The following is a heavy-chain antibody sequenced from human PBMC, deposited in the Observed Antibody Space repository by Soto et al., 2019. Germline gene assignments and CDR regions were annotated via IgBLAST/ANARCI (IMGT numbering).Heavy chain of an antibody. D-gene: IGHD3-10*01. CDR1: GLPHSLFA. V-gene: IGHV3-23*05. CDR3: AKDAVYNDGLWLMDL. Sequence: EAQLLESGGGLVQPGGSLRLSCIASGLPHSLFAMMWIGQAPGKGLECVSGIYGSGRGIQYADSVKGRFTISRDNSKNTVYLEMTDLRADDTAIYYCAKDAVYNDGLWLMDLWGQGTQVTVSS. J-gene: IGHJ4*02. CDR2: IYGSGRGI.